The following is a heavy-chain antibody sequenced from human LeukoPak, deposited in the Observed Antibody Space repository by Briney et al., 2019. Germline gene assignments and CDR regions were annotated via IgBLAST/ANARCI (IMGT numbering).Heavy chain of an antibody. CDR3: VYYYGSGSVEY. J-gene: IGHJ4*02. V-gene: IGHV4-39*01. CDR2: FYYSGST. Sequence: SETLSLTCTVSGGSITSSNDHWGWIRQPPGKGLEWIGSFYYSGSTNYNPSLKSRVTISVDTSKNQFSLKLSSVTAADTAVYYCVYYYGSGSVEYRGQGTLVTVSS. CDR1: GGSITSSNDH. D-gene: IGHD3-10*01.